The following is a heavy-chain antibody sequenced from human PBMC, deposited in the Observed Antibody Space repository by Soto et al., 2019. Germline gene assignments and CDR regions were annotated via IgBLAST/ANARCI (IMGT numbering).Heavy chain of an antibody. CDR1: TYSFPTYW. D-gene: IGHD3-10*01. V-gene: IGHV5-51*01. Sequence: GESLKISCEGSTYSFPTYWLGWVRQMPGKGLEWMGTIYPGDSDIQYSPSFQGQVTISADKSISTAYLQWSTLKASDTAIYYCARDLWYGMDVWGQGTTVTVSS. CDR3: ARDLWYGMDV. J-gene: IGHJ6*02. CDR2: IYPGDSDI.